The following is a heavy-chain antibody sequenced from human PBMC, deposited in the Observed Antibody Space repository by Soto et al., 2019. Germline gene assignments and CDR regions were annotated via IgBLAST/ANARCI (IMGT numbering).Heavy chain of an antibody. V-gene: IGHV3-73*02. D-gene: IGHD6-19*01. J-gene: IGHJ6*02. CDR3: TRSSGWSAKDV. CDR2: IRSKANSYAT. Sequence: VQLVESGGGLVQPGGSLKLSCAASGFTFSGSAMHWVRQASGKGLEWVGRIRSKANSYATAYAASVKGRFTISRDDSKNTAYLQMNSLKTEDTAVYYCTRSSGWSAKDVWGQGTTVTVSS. CDR1: GFTFSGSA.